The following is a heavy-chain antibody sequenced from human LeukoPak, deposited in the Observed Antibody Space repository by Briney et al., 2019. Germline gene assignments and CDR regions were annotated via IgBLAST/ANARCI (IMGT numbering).Heavy chain of an antibody. CDR3: ARSRFQDAFDI. J-gene: IGHJ3*02. V-gene: IGHV4-59*01. Sequence: SETLSLICTVSGDSISNSYWSWIRQPPGKGLGWIGYIYYNGNANYNPSLKSRLTISLDASKNHFSLKLSSVTAADTAMFYCARSRFQDAFDIWGQGAMVTVSS. CDR2: IYYNGNA. CDR1: GDSISNSY. D-gene: IGHD3-3*01.